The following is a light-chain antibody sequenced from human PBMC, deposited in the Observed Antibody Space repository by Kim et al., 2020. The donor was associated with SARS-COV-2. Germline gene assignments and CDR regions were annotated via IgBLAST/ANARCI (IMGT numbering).Light chain of an antibody. CDR1: STDVDGYNY. CDR2: AVS. V-gene: IGLV2-11*01. J-gene: IGLJ1*01. Sequence: QSVTISCPGTSTDVDGYNYVSWYQHHPGKAPTLIIYAVSKRPSGVSDRFSGSKSGNTASLTISGLQAEDEADYYCCSYAGTSPSKVFGTGTKVTVL. CDR3: CSYAGTSPSKV.